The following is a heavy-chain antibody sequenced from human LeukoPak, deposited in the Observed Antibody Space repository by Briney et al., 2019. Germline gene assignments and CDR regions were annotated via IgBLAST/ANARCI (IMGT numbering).Heavy chain of an antibody. V-gene: IGHV3-7*01. CDR1: GFTFSSYW. CDR2: IKQDGSEK. D-gene: IGHD3-3*01. CDR3: ARGGATTFGLWGNAFDI. Sequence: PGGSLRLSCAASGFTFSSYWMTWVRQAPGMGVEWVANIKQDGSEKYYVDSVKGRFTISRDNAQNSVYLQMNSLRAEDTAIYYCARGGATTFGLWGNAFDIWGQGTMVIVSS. J-gene: IGHJ3*02.